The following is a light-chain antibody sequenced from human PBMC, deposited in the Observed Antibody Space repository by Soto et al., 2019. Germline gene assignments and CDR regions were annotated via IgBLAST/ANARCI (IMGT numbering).Light chain of an antibody. CDR3: QQYGSSST. CDR1: QSVSSY. J-gene: IGKJ5*01. CDR2: DAS. V-gene: IGKV3-11*01. Sequence: EIVLTQSPATLSLSPGERATLACRASQSVSSYLAWYQQKPGQAPRLLIYDASNRATGIPARFSGSGSGTDFNLTISRLEPEDFSGYYCQQYGSSSTFGQGTRLEIK.